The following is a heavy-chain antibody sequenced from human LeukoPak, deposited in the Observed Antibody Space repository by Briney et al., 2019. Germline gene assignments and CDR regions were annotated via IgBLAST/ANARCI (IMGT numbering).Heavy chain of an antibody. CDR3: ARGTAGDAFDI. V-gene: IGHV1-69*04. CDR2: IIPIFGIA. D-gene: IGHD6-13*01. J-gene: IGHJ3*02. Sequence: SAKVSCKASGGTFSSYAISWVRQAPGQGLEWMGRIIPIFGIANYAQKFQGRVTITADKSTSTAYMELSSLRSEDTAVYYCARGTAGDAFDIWGQGTMVTVSS. CDR1: GGTFSSYA.